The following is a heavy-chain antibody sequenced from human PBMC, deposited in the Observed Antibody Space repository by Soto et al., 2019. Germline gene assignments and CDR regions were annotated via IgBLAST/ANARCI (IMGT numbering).Heavy chain of an antibody. J-gene: IGHJ6*02. CDR1: GGSFSGYY. CDR2: INHSGST. Sequence: SETLSLTCAVYGGSFSGYYWSWIRQPPGKGLEWIGEINHSGSTNYNPSLKSRVTISVDTSKNQFSLKLSSVTAADTAVYYCARSTFKDYYGMDVWGQGPRSPSP. D-gene: IGHD3-16*01. V-gene: IGHV4-34*01. CDR3: ARSTFKDYYGMDV.